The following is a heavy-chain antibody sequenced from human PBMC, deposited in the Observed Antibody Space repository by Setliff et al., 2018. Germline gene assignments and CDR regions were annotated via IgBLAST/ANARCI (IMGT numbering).Heavy chain of an antibody. D-gene: IGHD3-10*01. CDR2: INNYSFKT. CDR1: GYTFTNYG. V-gene: IGHV1-18*01. CDR3: ARVESMVRGKNILRHFDY. Sequence: ASVKVSCKTSGYTFTNYGITWVRQAPGQGLEWMGWINNYSFKTNYPQKFLGRVTVTTDTSTGTAYMELGSLTTDDTAIYYCARVESMVRGKNILRHFDYWGQGTQVTVSS. J-gene: IGHJ4*02.